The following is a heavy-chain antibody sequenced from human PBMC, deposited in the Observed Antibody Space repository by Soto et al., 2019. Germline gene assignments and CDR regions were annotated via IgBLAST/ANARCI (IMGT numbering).Heavy chain of an antibody. Sequence: GGSLRLSCTASGFTFGDYAMSWFRQAPGKGLEWVGFIRSKAYGGTTEYAASVKGRFTISRDDSKRISYRQMHSLKTEDTAVYYCTRDMEDYYDSSGYLSWGQGTLVTVSS. CDR2: IRSKAYGGTT. V-gene: IGHV3-49*03. D-gene: IGHD3-22*01. J-gene: IGHJ5*02. CDR1: GFTFGDYA. CDR3: TRDMEDYYDSSGYLS.